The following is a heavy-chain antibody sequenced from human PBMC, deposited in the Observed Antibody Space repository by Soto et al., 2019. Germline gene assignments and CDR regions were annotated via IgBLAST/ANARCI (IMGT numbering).Heavy chain of an antibody. CDR1: GFTFSSYG. Sequence: QVELMESGGGVVHPGKSLRLSCAGSGFTFSSYGMDWVRQAPGKGLEWVAVISYDGSNKYYADSVKGRFTISRDNSKNTLYLQMSSLRADDTAVYYCAKDRMGAGVRGYFDYWGQGTLVTVSS. D-gene: IGHD3-10*01. J-gene: IGHJ4*02. V-gene: IGHV3-30*18. CDR2: ISYDGSNK. CDR3: AKDRMGAGVRGYFDY.